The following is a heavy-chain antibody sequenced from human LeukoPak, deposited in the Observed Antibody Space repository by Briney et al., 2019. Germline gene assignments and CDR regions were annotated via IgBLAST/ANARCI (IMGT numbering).Heavy chain of an antibody. V-gene: IGHV4-59*08. J-gene: IGHJ4*02. CDR3: ARNPFSAPFDY. CDR1: GGSTNYYY. Sequence: SETLSLTCTVSGGSTNYYYWSWFRRPPGKGLEGIAYVYQTGDTRYNPSPKRRLSISLDESKKQFSLQLRCVTATDTAVYYCARNPFSAPFDYWGQGILVTVSP. CDR2: VYQTGDT. D-gene: IGHD6-19*01.